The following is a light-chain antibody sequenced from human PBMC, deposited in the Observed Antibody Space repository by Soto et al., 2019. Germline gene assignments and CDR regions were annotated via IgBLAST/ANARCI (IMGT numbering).Light chain of an antibody. J-gene: IGKJ2*01. CDR2: GAS. CDR3: QQSNKRPYT. Sequence: DIVMTQSPVTLSVSPGERATLSCRASQSVSSNLAWYQQRPGQSLRLLFYGASTRATGSPARFSGSGSGTDFTLTISSLQSEDFAVYYCQQSNKRPYTFGQGTKLE. CDR1: QSVSSN. V-gene: IGKV3-15*01.